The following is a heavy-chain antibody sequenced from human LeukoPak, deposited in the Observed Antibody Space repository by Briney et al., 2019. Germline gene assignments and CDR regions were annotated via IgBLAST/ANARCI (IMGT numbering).Heavy chain of an antibody. CDR2: IDHSGST. CDR3: ARESGGPLRFDY. J-gene: IGHJ4*02. Sequence: PSETLSLTCAVYGGSFSGYYWSWIRQPPGKGLEWIGEIDHSGSTNYNPSLKSRVTISVDTSTSTVYMELSSLRSEDTAVYYCARESGGPLRFDYWGQGTLVTVSS. CDR1: GGSFSGYY. V-gene: IGHV4-34*01. D-gene: IGHD5-12*01.